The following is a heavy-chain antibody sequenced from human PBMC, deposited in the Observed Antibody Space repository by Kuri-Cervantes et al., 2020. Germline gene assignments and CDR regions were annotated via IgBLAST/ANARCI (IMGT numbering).Heavy chain of an antibody. Sequence: GGSLRLSCAASGFTVSNYPMTWVRQAPGKGLEWVSVIYSGGSTYYADSVKGRFTISRDNSKNTLYLQMNSLRAEDTAVYYCAREWNYYGSGSYSGYYYGMDVWGQGTTVTVSS. V-gene: IGHV3-53*01. CDR3: AREWNYYGSGSYSGYYYGMDV. CDR1: GFTVSNYP. J-gene: IGHJ6*02. CDR2: IYSGGST. D-gene: IGHD3-10*01.